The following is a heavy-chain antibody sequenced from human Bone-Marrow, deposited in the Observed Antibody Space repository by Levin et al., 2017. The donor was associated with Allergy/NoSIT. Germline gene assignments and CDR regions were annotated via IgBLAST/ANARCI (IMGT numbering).Heavy chain of an antibody. CDR3: ARDRNTSHWSLLYNFGMDV. J-gene: IGHJ6*02. D-gene: IGHD2-15*01. V-gene: IGHV3-11*01. CDR2: ISSTGRTT. CDR1: GFPFSDYY. Sequence: KTGGSLRLSCAASGFPFSDYYMNWIRQTPGKGLEWLSYISSTGRTTYYADSVQGRFTISRDNAKNSLYLQMNSLRAEDTAVYYCARDRNTSHWSLLYNFGMDVWGQGTTVTVAS.